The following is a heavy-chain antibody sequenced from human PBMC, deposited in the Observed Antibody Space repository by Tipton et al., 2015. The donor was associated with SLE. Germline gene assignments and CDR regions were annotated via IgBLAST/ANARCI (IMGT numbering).Heavy chain of an antibody. V-gene: IGHV4-38-2*01. J-gene: IGHJ4*02. CDR3: ARHFEAAMASNFDY. CDR2: IYYSGST. CDR1: GYSISSGYY. Sequence: TLSLTCAVSGYSISSGYYWGWIRQPPGKGLEWIGSIYYSGSTYYNPSLKSRVTISVDTSKNQFSLKLSFVTAADTAVYYCARHFEAAMASNFDYWGQGTLVTVSS. D-gene: IGHD5-18*01.